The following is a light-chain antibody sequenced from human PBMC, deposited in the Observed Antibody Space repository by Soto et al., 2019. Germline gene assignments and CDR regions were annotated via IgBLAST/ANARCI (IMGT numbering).Light chain of an antibody. V-gene: IGKV3-11*01. Sequence: EIVLTQSPGTLSLSPGERATLSCRASQSVSVNLAWYQQKPGQAPRLLIYDASTRATGIPARFSGSGSGTDCTLTISSLEPEDVAVYHCVQRTTWPWTCGEGSKVEIK. CDR1: QSVSVN. CDR2: DAS. J-gene: IGKJ1*01. CDR3: VQRTTWPWT.